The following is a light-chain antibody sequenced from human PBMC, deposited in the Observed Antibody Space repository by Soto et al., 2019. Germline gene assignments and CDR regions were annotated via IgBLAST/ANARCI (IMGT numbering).Light chain of an antibody. Sequence: QSALTQPASVSGSPGQSITISCTGLTSDVDFYNYVSWYQHHPGKAPKLLIFSVTARPSGVPSRFSGSRSGNTASLTISGLQADDEADYYCCSYASVSTLYVFGTGTKLTVL. CDR3: CSYASVSTLYV. V-gene: IGLV2-14*03. CDR2: SVT. CDR1: TSDVDFYNY. J-gene: IGLJ1*01.